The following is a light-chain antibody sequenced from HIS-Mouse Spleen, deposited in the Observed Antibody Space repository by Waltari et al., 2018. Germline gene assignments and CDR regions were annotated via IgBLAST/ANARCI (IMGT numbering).Light chain of an antibody. J-gene: IGLJ2*01. CDR2: SNN. Sequence: QSALTQPASVSGSPGQSITISCTGTSRDVGSYNLFSWYQQHPGKAPKLLIYSNNQRPSGVPDRFSGSKSGTSASLAISGLQSEDEADYYCAAWDDSLNGHVVFGGGTKLTVL. CDR1: SRDVGSYNL. V-gene: IGLV2-14*02. CDR3: AAWDDSLNGHVV.